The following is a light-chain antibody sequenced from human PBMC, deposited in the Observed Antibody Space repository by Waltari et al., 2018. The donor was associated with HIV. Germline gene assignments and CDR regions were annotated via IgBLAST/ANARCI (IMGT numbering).Light chain of an antibody. CDR2: EVS. V-gene: IGLV2-8*01. CDR1: SNNVGGYNY. CDR3: SAYAGSNNWV. J-gene: IGLJ3*02. Sequence: QSALTQPPSASGSPGQSVTISCTGTSNNVGGYNYVSWYQQHQGKAPKLIIYEVSKRPSVVPDRFFGSKSGNTASLTVSRLQAEDEADYYCSAYAGSNNWVFGGGTKLTVL.